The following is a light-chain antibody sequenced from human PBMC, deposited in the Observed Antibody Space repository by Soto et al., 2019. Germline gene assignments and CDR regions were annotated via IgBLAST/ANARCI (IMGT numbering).Light chain of an antibody. J-gene: IGKJ4*01. CDR1: QSVSSSY. CDR2: GAS. Sequence: IVMTQSPGTLSLSPGERATLSCRASQSVSSSYLAWYQQKPGQAPRLLMYGASSRATGIPDRFSGSGSGTDFTLTISRLEPEDFAVYYCQQYGSSPLTFGGGTKVDIK. CDR3: QQYGSSPLT. V-gene: IGKV3-20*01.